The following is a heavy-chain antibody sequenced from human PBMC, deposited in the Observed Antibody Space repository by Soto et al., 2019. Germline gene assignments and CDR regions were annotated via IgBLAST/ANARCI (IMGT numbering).Heavy chain of an antibody. CDR2: INHNGDT. Sequence: VQLQQWGAGVLKPSETLSLTCAAHGGSFSGFQWSWIRQAPGKGLEWIGEINHNGDTNYNPSLKSRVTISIDTSKNEFSLKLTSVTAGYTARYYCAREWGFCDGTRCFPLFYYWGQGVLVTVSS. D-gene: IGHD2-2*01. J-gene: IGHJ4*02. CDR1: GGSFSGFQ. V-gene: IGHV4-34*01. CDR3: AREWGFCDGTRCFPLFYY.